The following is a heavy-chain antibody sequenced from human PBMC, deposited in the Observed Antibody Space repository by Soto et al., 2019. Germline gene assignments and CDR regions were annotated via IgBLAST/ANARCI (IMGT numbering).Heavy chain of an antibody. CDR3: ARDGEGYTSPFDY. CDR2: INQDGSEK. J-gene: IGHJ4*02. D-gene: IGHD2-2*02. V-gene: IGHV3-7*05. Sequence: EVQLVEAGGGLVQPGGSLRLSCAASTSTFTRYWMSWVRQAPGKGLEWVANINQDGSEKYYVDSVKGRFTIPRDNARNSLALQMNSLRAEDTAVYYCARDGEGYTSPFDYWGQGTLVTVSS. CDR1: TSTFTRYW.